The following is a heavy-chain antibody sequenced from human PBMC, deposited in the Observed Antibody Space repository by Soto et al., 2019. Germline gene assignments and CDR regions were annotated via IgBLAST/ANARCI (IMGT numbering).Heavy chain of an antibody. J-gene: IGHJ5*02. CDR2: INPNSGGT. V-gene: IGHV1-2*04. Sequence: ASVKVSCKASGYTFTGYYMHWVRQAPGQGLEWMGWINPNSGGTNYAQKFQGWVTMTRDTSISTAYMELSRLRSDDTAVYYCARGPTLRIAAARHAFDPWGQGTLVTVSS. D-gene: IGHD6-13*01. CDR3: ARGPTLRIAAARHAFDP. CDR1: GYTFTGYY.